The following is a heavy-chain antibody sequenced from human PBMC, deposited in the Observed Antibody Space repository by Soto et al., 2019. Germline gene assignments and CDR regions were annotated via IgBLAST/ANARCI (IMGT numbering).Heavy chain of an antibody. CDR2: IYHTGST. CDR3: ARTYDGSGPNSGGYSFDI. Sequence: SETLSLTCTVSGTSISSTFWWTWVRQPPGKGLEWIGEIYHTGSTKYNPSLKSRVTISVDKANNQFSLELRTVTVADTAVYYCARTYDGSGPNSGGYSFDIWGQGTMVTVS. CDR1: GTSISSTFW. D-gene: IGHD3-22*01. J-gene: IGHJ3*02. V-gene: IGHV4-4*02.